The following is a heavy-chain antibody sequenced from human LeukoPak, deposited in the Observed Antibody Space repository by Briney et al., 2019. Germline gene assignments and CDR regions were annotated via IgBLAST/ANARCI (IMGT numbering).Heavy chain of an antibody. CDR1: GFTFTTFW. CDR2: INHDGSST. Sequence: GGSLRLSCATSGFTFTTFWMHWVRQAPGKGLVWVSRINHDGSSTNYADSVKGRFTISRDNAKNTVYLQMNSLRAEDTAVYYCARGVYDSSGYQTPDFDYWGQGTLVTVSS. V-gene: IGHV3-74*01. D-gene: IGHD3-22*01. J-gene: IGHJ4*02. CDR3: ARGVYDSSGYQTPDFDY.